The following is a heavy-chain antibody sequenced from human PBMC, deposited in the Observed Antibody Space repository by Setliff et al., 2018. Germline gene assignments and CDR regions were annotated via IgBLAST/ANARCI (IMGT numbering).Heavy chain of an antibody. D-gene: IGHD3-10*01. CDR2: IYTSGTT. J-gene: IGHJ4*02. Sequence: PSETLSLTCTVSGASITSGSYYWGWIRQPPGKGLEWIGYIYTSGTTKYNPSLKSRVTISIDTSKSQFSLNLSSVTAADTAVYYCARIAYGSGSYYFDYWGQGTLVTVSS. CDR1: GASITSGSYY. V-gene: IGHV4-61*05. CDR3: ARIAYGSGSYYFDY.